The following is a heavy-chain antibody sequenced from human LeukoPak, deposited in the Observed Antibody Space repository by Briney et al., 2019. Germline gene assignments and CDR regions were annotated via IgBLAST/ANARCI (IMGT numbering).Heavy chain of an antibody. Sequence: SGGSLRLSCVVYGLIFCDSWMTWVRQAPGQGLGWVASIKQDGSKRYYVGSVKGRFTISRDNAKNSAYLQMNSLRADDTAVYYCARDRRLHYYDSSGPLGYDYHSLDVWGQGTTVIVSS. CDR3: ARDRRLHYYDSSGPLGYDYHSLDV. CDR1: GLIFCDSW. D-gene: IGHD3-22*01. J-gene: IGHJ6*02. CDR2: IKQDGSKR. V-gene: IGHV3-7*01.